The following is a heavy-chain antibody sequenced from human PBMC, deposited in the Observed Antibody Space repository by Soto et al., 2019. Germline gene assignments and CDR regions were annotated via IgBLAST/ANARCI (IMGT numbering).Heavy chain of an antibody. CDR1: GFTFSSYG. CDR2: IWYDGSNK. CDR3: ARGGPVPYTVTTFVDY. D-gene: IGHD4-17*01. Sequence: GGSLRLSCAASGFTFSSYGMHWVRQAPGKGLEWVAVIWYDGSNKYYADSVKGRFTISRDNSKNTLYLQMNSLRAEDTAVYYCARGGPVPYTVTTFVDYWGQGTLVTVSS. V-gene: IGHV3-33*01. J-gene: IGHJ4*02.